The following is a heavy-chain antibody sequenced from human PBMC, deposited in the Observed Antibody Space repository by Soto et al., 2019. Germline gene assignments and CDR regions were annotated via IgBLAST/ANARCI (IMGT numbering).Heavy chain of an antibody. D-gene: IGHD3-22*01. CDR3: VREIYDSSGYYAPFDY. V-gene: IGHV3-33*01. J-gene: IGHJ4*02. Sequence: SLRDWYTAVGFTFEDYGMRWVSQAPGKGLEWVAVIWYDGSNKYYADSVKGRFTISRDNSKNTLYLQMNSLRAEDTAVYYCVREIYDSSGYYAPFDYWGQGTLVTVSS. CDR2: IWYDGSNK. CDR1: GFTFEDYG.